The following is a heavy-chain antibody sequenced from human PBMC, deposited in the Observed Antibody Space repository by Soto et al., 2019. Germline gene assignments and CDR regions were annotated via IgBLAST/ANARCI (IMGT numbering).Heavy chain of an antibody. CDR1: GGSISSYY. CDR2: IYYSGST. D-gene: IGHD2-15*01. V-gene: IGHV4-59*08. CDR3: ARLCSGRSCYCYMDV. Sequence: PSETLSLTCTVSGGSISSYYWSWIRQPPGKGLEWIGYIYYSGSTNYNPSLKSRVTISVDTSKNQFSLKLSSVTAADTAVYYCARLCSGRSCYCYMDVWGKGTTVTVSS. J-gene: IGHJ6*03.